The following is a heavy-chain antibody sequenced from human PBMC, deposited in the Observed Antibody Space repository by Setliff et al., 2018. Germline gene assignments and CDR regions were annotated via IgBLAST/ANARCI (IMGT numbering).Heavy chain of an antibody. Sequence: SETLSLTCTVSGGSISSSSYYWGWIRQPPGKGLEWIGIIYYSGSTYYNPSLKSRVTISVDTSKNQFSLKLSSVTAADTAVYYCARQQQLVIGSTAYYNYGMDVWGQGTTVTVSS. J-gene: IGHJ6*02. CDR1: GGSISSSSYY. CDR2: IYYSGST. V-gene: IGHV4-39*07. D-gene: IGHD6-13*01. CDR3: ARQQQLVIGSTAYYNYGMDV.